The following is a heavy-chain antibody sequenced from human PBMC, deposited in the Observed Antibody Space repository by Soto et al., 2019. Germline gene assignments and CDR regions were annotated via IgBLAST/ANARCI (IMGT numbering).Heavy chain of an antibody. J-gene: IGHJ4*02. V-gene: IGHV1-18*01. D-gene: IGHD2-15*01. Sequence: QVQLVQSGAEVKKPGASVNVSCKASGYTFTSYGISWVRQAPGQGLEWMGWISAYNGNTNYAQKLEGKVTMTTDTSASPAYMELRSLRSDYTAVYYFARCAKFGSLIKVYWAPGTLFTVSS. CDR1: GYTFTSYG. CDR3: ARCAKFGSLIKVY. CDR2: ISAYNGNT.